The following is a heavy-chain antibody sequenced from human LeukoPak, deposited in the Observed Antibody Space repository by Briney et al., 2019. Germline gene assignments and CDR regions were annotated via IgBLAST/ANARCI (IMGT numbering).Heavy chain of an antibody. CDR2: ISSSGSTI. CDR1: GFTFSSYE. V-gene: IGHV3-48*03. Sequence: GGSLRLSCAASGFTFSSYEMNWVRQAPGKGLEWVSYISSSGSTIYYEDSVKGRFTISRDNAKNPLYLQMNSLRADDTALYYCARVRRDTAMVNYMDVWGKGTTVTISS. CDR3: ARVRRDTAMVNYMDV. D-gene: IGHD5-18*01. J-gene: IGHJ6*03.